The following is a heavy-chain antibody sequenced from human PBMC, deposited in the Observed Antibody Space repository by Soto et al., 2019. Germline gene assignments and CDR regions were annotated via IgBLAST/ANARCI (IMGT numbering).Heavy chain of an antibody. CDR2: IIPILGIA. Sequence: SVKGSCNASGGTFGSYTITWVRQAPGQGLEWMGRIIPILGIANYAQKFQGRVTITADKSTSTAYMELSSLRSEDTAVYYCARGTKDSNYGFDYYYYMDVWGKGTTVTVSS. V-gene: IGHV1-69*02. CDR1: GGTFGSYT. D-gene: IGHD4-4*01. CDR3: ARGTKDSNYGFDYYYYMDV. J-gene: IGHJ6*03.